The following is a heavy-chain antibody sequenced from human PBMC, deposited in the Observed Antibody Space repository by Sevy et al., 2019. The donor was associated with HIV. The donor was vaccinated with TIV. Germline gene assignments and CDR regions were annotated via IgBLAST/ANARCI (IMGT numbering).Heavy chain of an antibody. CDR3: AKGGMPGHDYSHFDY. V-gene: IGHV3-23*01. D-gene: IGHD2-21*01. J-gene: IGHJ4*02. CDR2: ISGSGGSS. CDR1: GFSFSSYA. Sequence: GGSLRLSCTASGFSFSSYAMNWVRQAPGKGPEWVSSISGSGGSSYYADSVKGRFTISRDNSKNTLYLQMNSLRVEHTALYYCAKGGMPGHDYSHFDYWGQGILVTVSS.